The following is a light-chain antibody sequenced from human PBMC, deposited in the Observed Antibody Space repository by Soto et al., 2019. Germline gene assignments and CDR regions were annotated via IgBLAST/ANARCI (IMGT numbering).Light chain of an antibody. J-gene: IGLJ1*01. CDR3: SSFTSSTTRV. V-gene: IGLV2-14*01. Sequence: QSVLTQPASVSGSPGQSITISCTGSSSDIGGYKYVSWYQHLPGKAPKLMIYEVTNRPSGVSNRFSGSKSGNTASLTISGLQPEDEADYYCSSFTSSTTRVFGTGTKVTVL. CDR2: EVT. CDR1: SSDIGGYKY.